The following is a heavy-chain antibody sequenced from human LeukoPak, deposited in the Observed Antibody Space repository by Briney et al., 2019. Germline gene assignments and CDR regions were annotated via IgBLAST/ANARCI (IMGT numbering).Heavy chain of an antibody. CDR1: GFTFSSYG. J-gene: IGHJ4*02. V-gene: IGHV3-30*18. Sequence: GGSLRLSCAASGFTFSSYGMHWVRQAPGKGLEWVAVISYDGSNKYYADSVKGRFTISRDNSKNTLYLQMNSLRAEDTAVYYCAKDCSGSYLRCFDYWGQGTLVTVSS. D-gene: IGHD1-26*01. CDR2: ISYDGSNK. CDR3: AKDCSGSYLRCFDY.